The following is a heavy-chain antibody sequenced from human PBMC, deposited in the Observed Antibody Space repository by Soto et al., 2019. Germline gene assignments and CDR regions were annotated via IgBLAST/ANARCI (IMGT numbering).Heavy chain of an antibody. CDR2: ISSYNGNT. Sequence: ASLKVSGKTSGYRITEYGITGVRQAPGQGLEWMGWISSYNGNTNYAQKFQGRVTMTTDISTAMTYMGLRSLTSDDTALYFCARYSRHDFWSHSTSPSYYFDYWGPGTLVTVSS. CDR3: ARYSRHDFWSHSTSPSYYFDY. D-gene: IGHD3-3*01. CDR1: GYRITEYG. J-gene: IGHJ4*02. V-gene: IGHV1-18*01.